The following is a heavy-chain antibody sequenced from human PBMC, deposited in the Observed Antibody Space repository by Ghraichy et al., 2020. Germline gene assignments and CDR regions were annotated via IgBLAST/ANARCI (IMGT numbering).Heavy chain of an antibody. J-gene: IGHJ4*02. Sequence: GGSLNIACAASGFTFNKSWMTWVRQAPGKGLEWVANINDDGKERYYVDSVKGRFTISRDNARKSLYLQMNSLRAEDTAVYYCARGLSNWGEAAYWGQGSLVIVSS. V-gene: IGHV3-7*01. D-gene: IGHD7-27*01. CDR1: GFTFNKSW. CDR3: ARGLSNWGEAAY. CDR2: INDDGKER.